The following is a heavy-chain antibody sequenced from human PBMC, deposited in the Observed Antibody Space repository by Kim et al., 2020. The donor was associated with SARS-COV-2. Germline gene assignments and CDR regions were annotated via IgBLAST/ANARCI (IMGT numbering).Heavy chain of an antibody. V-gene: IGHV1-3*01. CDR2: INAGNGNT. J-gene: IGHJ6*02. D-gene: IGHD6-13*01. CDR3: ARVNGAAARDHYGMDV. CDR1: GYTFTSYA. Sequence: ASVKVSCKASGYTFTSYAMHWVRQAPGQRLEWMGWINAGNGNTKYSQKFQGRVTITRDTSASTAYMELSSLRSEDTAVYYCARVNGAAARDHYGMDVWGQGTTVTVSS.